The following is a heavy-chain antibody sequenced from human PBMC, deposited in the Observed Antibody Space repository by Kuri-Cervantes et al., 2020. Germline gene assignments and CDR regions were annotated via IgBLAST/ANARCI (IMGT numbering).Heavy chain of an antibody. J-gene: IGHJ4*02. CDR1: GFIFHDYG. CDR2: ISSNSATV. Sequence: GGSLRLSCAASGFIFHDYGMHWVRQAPGKGLEWVSGISSNSATVAYADSGKGRFTISRDNAKNSLYLQMNSLRPEDTALYYCARVAGYSFGSSHDDYWGQGTLVTVSS. CDR3: ARVAGYSFGSSHDDY. V-gene: IGHV3-9*01. D-gene: IGHD5-18*01.